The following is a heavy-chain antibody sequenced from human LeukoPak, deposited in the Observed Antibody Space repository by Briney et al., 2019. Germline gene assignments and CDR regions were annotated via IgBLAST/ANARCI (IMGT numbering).Heavy chain of an antibody. V-gene: IGHV1-69*05. J-gene: IGHJ5*02. CDR3: ARVDCSTSCYRSWFDP. CDR1: GGTFSSYA. D-gene: IGHD2-2*01. CDR2: ITPIFGTA. Sequence: SVKVSCKASGGTFSSYAISWVRQAPGQGLEWMGGITPIFGTANYAQKFQGRVTITTDESTSTAYMELSSLRSEDTAVYYCARVDCSTSCYRSWFDPWGQGTLLTVSS.